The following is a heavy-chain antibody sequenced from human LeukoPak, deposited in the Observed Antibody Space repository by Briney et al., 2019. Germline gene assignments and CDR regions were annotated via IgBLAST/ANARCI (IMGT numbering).Heavy chain of an antibody. CDR2: ITAYNGNT. Sequence: ASVKVSCKASGYTFTSYGISWVRQAPGQGLEWMGWITAYNGNTNYAQKLQGRVTMTTDTSTSTAYMELRSLRSDDTAVYYCAKGLRGGLRPLGYFDYWGQGTLVTVSS. D-gene: IGHD5/OR15-5a*01. V-gene: IGHV1-18*01. J-gene: IGHJ4*02. CDR3: AKGLRGGLRPLGYFDY. CDR1: GYTFTSYG.